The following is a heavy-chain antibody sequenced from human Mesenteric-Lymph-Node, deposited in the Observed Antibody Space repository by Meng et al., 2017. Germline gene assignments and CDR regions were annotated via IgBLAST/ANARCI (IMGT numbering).Heavy chain of an antibody. CDR1: GGSISSSTDY. V-gene: IGHV4-39*07. Sequence: QRQLQGSGPGLVRPSETLSLTCTVSGGSISSSTDYWGWIRQPPGKGLEWIASISYSGRTFYSPSLKSRVTISVDTSKNQFSLKLSSVTAADTAVYYCARNYYFDYWGQGTLVTVSS. CDR3: ARNYYFDY. CDR2: ISYSGRT. J-gene: IGHJ4*02.